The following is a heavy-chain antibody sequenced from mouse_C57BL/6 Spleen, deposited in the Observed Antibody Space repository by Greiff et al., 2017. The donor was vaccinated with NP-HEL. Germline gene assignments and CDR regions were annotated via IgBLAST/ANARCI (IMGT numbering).Heavy chain of an antibody. CDR3: EVYDYEDYYAMDY. D-gene: IGHD2-4*01. CDR2: INPSNGGT. V-gene: IGHV1-53*01. J-gene: IGHJ4*01. CDR1: GYTFTSYC. Sequence: QVQLQQPGTELVKPGASVKLSCKASGYTFTSYCMHWVKQRPGQGLEWIGNINPSNGGTNYNEKFKSKATLTVDKSSSTAYMQLSSLTSEDSAVYYCEVYDYEDYYAMDYWGQGTSVTVSS.